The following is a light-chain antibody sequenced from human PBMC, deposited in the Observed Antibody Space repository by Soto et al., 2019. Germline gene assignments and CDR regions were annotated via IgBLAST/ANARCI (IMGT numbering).Light chain of an antibody. CDR1: QGISSY. CDR2: AAS. CDR3: QQLNSYRSA. Sequence: DIQLTQSPSFLSASVGDRVTITCRASQGISSYLAWYQQKPGKAPKLLIYAASTLQSGVPSRFSGSGSGTEFTLTISSLQPEDFATYYCQQLNSYRSAFGGGTQVEIK. J-gene: IGKJ4*01. V-gene: IGKV1-9*01.